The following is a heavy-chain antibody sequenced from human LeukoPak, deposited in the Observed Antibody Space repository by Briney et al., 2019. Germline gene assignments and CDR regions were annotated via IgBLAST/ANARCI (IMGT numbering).Heavy chain of an antibody. Sequence: SQTLSFSCTVSGGSISSGDYYWSWIRQPPGKGLEWIACMYYSGSTYYNPSLKSRVTMSADTSKNQLSLKLSSVTAADTAVYYCARPYYYDSRIDPWGQGILVTVSS. V-gene: IGHV4-30-4*01. CDR1: GGSISSGDYY. CDR3: ARPYYYDSRIDP. J-gene: IGHJ5*02. CDR2: MYYSGST. D-gene: IGHD3-22*01.